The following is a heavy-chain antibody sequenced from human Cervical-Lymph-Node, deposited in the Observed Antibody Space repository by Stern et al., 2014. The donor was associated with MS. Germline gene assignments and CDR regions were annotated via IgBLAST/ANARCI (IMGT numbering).Heavy chain of an antibody. J-gene: IGHJ5*02. CDR3: AKHRGEDWNYAFWFDP. V-gene: IGHV3-30*18. Sequence: QVQLVESGGGVVQPGTSLRLSCAASRFTFDKYGMHWVRQDPGQGLEWEALISYDGSNKHYAASVKGRFPISRDNSNNTLFLQMNSLRAEDTAVYYCAKHRGEDWNYAFWFDPWGQGTLVTVSS. CDR1: RFTFDKYG. D-gene: IGHD1-7*01. CDR2: ISYDGSNK.